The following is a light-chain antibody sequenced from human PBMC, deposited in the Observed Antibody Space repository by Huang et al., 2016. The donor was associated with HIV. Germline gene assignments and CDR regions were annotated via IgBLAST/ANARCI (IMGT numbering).Light chain of an antibody. J-gene: IGKJ5*01. CDR1: QSISTY. Sequence: IVLTQSPATLSLSPGERVTLSCRASQSISTYLAWYQHKPGQAPRLLIYDASNRATGIPARFSGSGSGTDFTLTISSLEPEDFAIYYCQQRSNWPSITFGQGTRLEIK. V-gene: IGKV3-11*01. CDR3: QQRSNWPSIT. CDR2: DAS.